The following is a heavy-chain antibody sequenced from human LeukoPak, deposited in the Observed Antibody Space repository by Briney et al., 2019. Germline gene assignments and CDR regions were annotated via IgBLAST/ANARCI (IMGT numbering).Heavy chain of an antibody. D-gene: IGHD6-19*01. CDR1: GFTVSSNY. J-gene: IGHJ3*02. CDR3: ARDTLGEQWPACAFEI. Sequence: GSLRLSCAASGFTVSSNYMSWVRQAPGKGLEWVSVIYSGGSTYYADSVKGRFTISRDNSKNTLYLQMNSLRAEDTAVYYCARDTLGEQWPACAFEILGQGTMVTVSS. V-gene: IGHV3-66*01. CDR2: IYSGGST.